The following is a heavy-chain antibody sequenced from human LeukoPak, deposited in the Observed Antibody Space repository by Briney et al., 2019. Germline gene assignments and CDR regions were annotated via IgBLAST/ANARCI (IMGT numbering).Heavy chain of an antibody. D-gene: IGHD3-10*01. CDR2: INHSGST. J-gene: IGHJ4*02. CDR3: AKDGNALWFGESPLDY. V-gene: IGHV4-34*01. CDR1: GGSFSGYY. Sequence: PSETLSLTCAVYGGSFSGYYWSWIRQPPGKGLEWIGEINHSGSTNYNPSLKSRVTISVDTSKNQFSLKLSSVTAADTAVYYCAKDGNALWFGESPLDYWGQGTLVTVSS.